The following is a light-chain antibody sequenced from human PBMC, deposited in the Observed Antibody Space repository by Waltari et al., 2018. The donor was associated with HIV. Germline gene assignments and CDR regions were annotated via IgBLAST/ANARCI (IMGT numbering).Light chain of an antibody. V-gene: IGKV4-1*01. J-gene: IGKJ1*01. CDR1: QSVLYSSNNKNF. CDR2: WAS. CDR3: QQYYTTPLG. Sequence: DIVMTQSPDSLAVSLGERATINCKSSQSVLYSSNNKNFLAWFQQKPGQPPKLLIYWASTRESGVPDRFSGSGSGTNFTLTISSLQAEDVAVYCCQQYYTTPLGFGQGTKVEIK.